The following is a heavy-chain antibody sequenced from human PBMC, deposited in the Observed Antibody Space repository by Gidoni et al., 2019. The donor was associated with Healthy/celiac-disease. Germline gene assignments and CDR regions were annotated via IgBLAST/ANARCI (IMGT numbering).Heavy chain of an antibody. CDR1: GFTFRSCW. CDR3: AKDKYSSSSEGLGGMDV. D-gene: IGHD6-6*01. CDR2: IKQDGSEK. V-gene: IGHV3-7*04. J-gene: IGHJ6*02. Sequence: EVQLVESGGGWVQPGGSLRLSCAASGFTFRSCWMGWVRQAPGKGLEWVGNIKQDGSEKYYVDSVKGRFTISRDNAKNSLYLQMNSLRAEDTAVYYCAKDKYSSSSEGLGGMDVWGQGTTVTVSS.